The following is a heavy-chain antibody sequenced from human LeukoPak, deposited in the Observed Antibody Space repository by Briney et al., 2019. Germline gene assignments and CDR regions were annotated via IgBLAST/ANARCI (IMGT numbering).Heavy chain of an antibody. V-gene: IGHV3-11*04. Sequence: PGGSLRLSCAASGFTFSDYYMSWIRQAPGKGLEWVSYISTSGSSKDYADSVKGRFTTSRDNAKNSLYLQMNSLRAEDTAVYYCAREAIFTSITPSDYWGQGTLVTVSS. CDR1: GFTFSDYY. CDR2: ISTSGSSK. CDR3: AREAIFTSITPSDY. D-gene: IGHD4-23*01. J-gene: IGHJ4*02.